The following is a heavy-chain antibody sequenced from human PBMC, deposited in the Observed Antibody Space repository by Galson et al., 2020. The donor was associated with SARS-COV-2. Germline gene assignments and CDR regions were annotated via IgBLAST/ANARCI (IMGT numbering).Heavy chain of an antibody. CDR1: GGSISSINYY. J-gene: IGHJ4*02. CDR2: IHTGGST. D-gene: IGHD6-19*01. Sequence: SATLSLTCTVSGGSISSINYYWSWIRQPAGKGLEWIGRIHTGGSTNYNPSLRSRVTISIDRSKNQFSLEMTSLTAADTAVYYCATGAVAGTGDWGQGTLVTVS. CDR3: ATGAVAGTGD. V-gene: IGHV4-61*02.